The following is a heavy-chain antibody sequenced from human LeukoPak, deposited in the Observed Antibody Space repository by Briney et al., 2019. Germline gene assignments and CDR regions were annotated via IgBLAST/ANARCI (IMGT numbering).Heavy chain of an antibody. Sequence: ASVKVSCKASGYTFTTSGISWVRRAPGQGLEWMGWISGYNGDTKYGQKFQGRVTMTTDTSTSTAYMDLRSLRSDDTAVYYCARDDDGTSFNWFDPWGQGTLVTVSS. CDR2: ISGYNGDT. V-gene: IGHV1-18*01. CDR3: ARDDDGTSFNWFDP. CDR1: GYTFTTSG. J-gene: IGHJ5*02. D-gene: IGHD2-2*01.